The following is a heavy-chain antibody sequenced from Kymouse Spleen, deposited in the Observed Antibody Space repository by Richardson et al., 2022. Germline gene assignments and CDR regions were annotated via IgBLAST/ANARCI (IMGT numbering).Heavy chain of an antibody. J-gene: IGHJ4*02. V-gene: IGHV3-33*01. CDR1: GFTFSSYG. CDR3: ARDTVTMVRGVPL*L. CDR2: IWYDGSNK. Sequence: QVQLVESGGGVVQPGRSLRLSCAASGFTFSSYGMHWVRQAPGKGLEWVAVIWYDGSNKYYADSVKGRFTISRDNSKNTLYLQMNSLRAEDTAVYYCARDTVTMVRGVPL*LLGPGNPGHRLL. D-gene: IGHD3-10*01.